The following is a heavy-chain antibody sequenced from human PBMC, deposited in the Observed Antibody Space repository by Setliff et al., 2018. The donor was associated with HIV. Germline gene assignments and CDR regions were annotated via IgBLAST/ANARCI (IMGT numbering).Heavy chain of an antibody. CDR1: GGSISSGSYY. CDR2: IYTSGST. Sequence: PSETLSLTCTVSGGSISSGSYYWSWIRQPAGKGLEWIGRIYTSGSTKYNPSLKSRVTISIDTSKNQFSLKLSSVTAADTAVYSCARDMMYHYDNSGSFGWFDPWGQGTLVTVSS. D-gene: IGHD3-22*01. CDR3: ARDMMYHYDNSGSFGWFDP. J-gene: IGHJ5*02. V-gene: IGHV4-61*02.